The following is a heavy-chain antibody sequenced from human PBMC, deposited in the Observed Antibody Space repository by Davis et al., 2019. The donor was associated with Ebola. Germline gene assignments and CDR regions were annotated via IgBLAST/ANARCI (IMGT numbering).Heavy chain of an antibody. CDR3: VRDPALVVTGGGWFFGL. CDR1: GFTVSSYS. Sequence: GESLKISCAASGFTVSSYSMNWVRQAPGKGLEWVSSISSGSNYIYYADSVKGRFTVSRDNAKNSLYLQMNSLRAEDTAVYYCVRDPALVVTGGGWFFGLWGRGTLVTVSS. V-gene: IGHV3-21*01. CDR2: ISSGSNYI. J-gene: IGHJ2*01. D-gene: IGHD2-21*02.